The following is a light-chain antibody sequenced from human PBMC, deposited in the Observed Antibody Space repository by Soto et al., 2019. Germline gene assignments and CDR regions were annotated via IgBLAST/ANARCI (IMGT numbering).Light chain of an antibody. CDR1: QNVGRY. Sequence: ETVLTQSPATLSLSPGERATLSCRASQNVGRYLAWYQQKPGQAPRLLIYDASNRATGIPARFSGSGSGTDFTLTISSLEPEDFAVYYCQQRSNWPPITFGQGTRLEIK. CDR2: DAS. J-gene: IGKJ5*01. CDR3: QQRSNWPPIT. V-gene: IGKV3-11*01.